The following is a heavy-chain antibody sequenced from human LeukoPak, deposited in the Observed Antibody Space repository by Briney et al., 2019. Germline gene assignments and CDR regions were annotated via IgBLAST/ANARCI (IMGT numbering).Heavy chain of an antibody. CDR1: GGSISRYY. V-gene: IGHV4-59*01. CDR3: ARDHCSSTSCHPWFDP. CDR2: IYYSGST. Sequence: KTSETLSLTCTVSGGSISRYYWSWIRQPPGKGLEWIGYIYYSGSTNYSPSLKSRLTISVDTSKNQFSLKLSSVTAADTAVYYCARDHCSSTSCHPWFDPWGQGTLVTVSS. J-gene: IGHJ5*02. D-gene: IGHD2-2*01.